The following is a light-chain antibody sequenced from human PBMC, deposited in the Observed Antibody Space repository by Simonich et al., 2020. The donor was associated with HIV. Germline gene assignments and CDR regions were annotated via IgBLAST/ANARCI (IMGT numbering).Light chain of an antibody. J-gene: IGKJ2*01. CDR2: WAS. CDR3: QQYYSTPYT. Sequence: DIVMTQSPDSLAVALGERATINCKSSQSVLYSSNNKNYLAWYQQKPGQPPKWLIYWASTRVSGVPDRFSGSGSGTDFTLTISSLQAEDVAVYYCQQYYSTPYTFGQGTKVEIK. V-gene: IGKV4-1*01. CDR1: QSVLYSSNNKNY.